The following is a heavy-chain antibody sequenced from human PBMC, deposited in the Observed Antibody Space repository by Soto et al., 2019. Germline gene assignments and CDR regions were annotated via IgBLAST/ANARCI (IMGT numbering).Heavy chain of an antibody. CDR1: GGSISSYY. Sequence: SETLSLTCTVSGGSISSYYWSWIRQPPGKGLEWIGYIYYSGSTNYNPSLKSRVTISVDTSKNQFSLKLSSVTAADTAVYYCARTWGSTNDYRGGGTLVTVSS. V-gene: IGHV4-59*01. CDR2: IYYSGST. J-gene: IGHJ4*02. CDR3: ARTWGSTNDY. D-gene: IGHD3-16*01.